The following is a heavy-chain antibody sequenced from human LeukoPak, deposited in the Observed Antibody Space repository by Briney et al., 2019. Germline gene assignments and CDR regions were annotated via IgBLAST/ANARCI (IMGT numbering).Heavy chain of an antibody. CDR1: GYTFTGYY. J-gene: IGHJ3*02. V-gene: IGHV1-2*02. CDR3: ASFNWNDAAGAFDI. CDR2: INPNSGGT. Sequence: ASVKVSCKASGYTFTGYYMHWVRQAPGQGLEWMGWINPNSGGTNYAQKFQGRVTMTRDTSISTAYMELSRLRSDDTAVYYCASFNWNDAAGAFDIWGQGTMVTVSS. D-gene: IGHD1-20*01.